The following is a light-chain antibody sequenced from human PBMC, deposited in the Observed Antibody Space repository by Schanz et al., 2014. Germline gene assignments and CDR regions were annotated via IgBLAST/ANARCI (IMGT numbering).Light chain of an antibody. J-gene: IGKJ1*01. Sequence: DIQMTQSPSTLSASVGDRVTITCRASQRISHWLAWYQQKPGKAPKLLIYDASNLQSEVPSRFSGSGSGTEFTLTISRLHPDDFATYYCQQYDSYPCTFGQGTKVEIK. CDR1: QRISHW. CDR2: DAS. V-gene: IGKV1-5*01. CDR3: QQYDSYPCT.